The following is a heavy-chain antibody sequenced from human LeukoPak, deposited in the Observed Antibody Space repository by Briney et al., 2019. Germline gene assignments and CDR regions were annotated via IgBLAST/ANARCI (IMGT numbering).Heavy chain of an antibody. CDR2: ISGSGGST. Sequence: GGSLRLSCAASGFTFSSYAMSWVRQAPGKGLEWVLAISGSGGSTYYADSVKGRFTISRDNSKNTLYLQMNSLRAEDTAVYYCAKGTTVNTGMWYRACYMDVWGKGTTVTVSS. V-gene: IGHV3-23*01. CDR3: AKGTTVNTGMWYRACYMDV. J-gene: IGHJ6*03. CDR1: GFTFSSYA. D-gene: IGHD4-17*01.